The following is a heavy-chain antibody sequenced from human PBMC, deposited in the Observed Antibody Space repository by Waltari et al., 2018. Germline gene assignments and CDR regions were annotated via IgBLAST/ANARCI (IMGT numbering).Heavy chain of an antibody. D-gene: IGHD3-22*01. CDR3: VLYSSEFLGDL. V-gene: IGHV3-74*01. Sequence: EMQLVESGGGLVQPGGSLRLSCAASGFRFSDYWMHWVRQAPEKGLVLAAHINLDGGIKNYADSVKGRFTISRDNAENTLFLQMNSLRVEDTGVYYCVLYSSEFLGDLWGQGTLVTVSS. J-gene: IGHJ4*02. CDR1: GFRFSDYW. CDR2: INLDGGIK.